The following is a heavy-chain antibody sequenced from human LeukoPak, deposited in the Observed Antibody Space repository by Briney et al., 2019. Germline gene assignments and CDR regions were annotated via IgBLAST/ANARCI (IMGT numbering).Heavy chain of an antibody. CDR3: ARDSIIVATTDAFDI. D-gene: IGHD5-12*01. CDR2: ISGSSSYI. Sequence: GGSLRLSCAASGFTFSSYSMNWVRQAPGKGLEWVSSISGSSSYIYYADSVKGRFTISRDNAKNSLYLQMNSLRAEDTAVYYCARDSIIVATTDAFDIWGQGTMVTVSS. V-gene: IGHV3-21*01. CDR1: GFTFSSYS. J-gene: IGHJ3*02.